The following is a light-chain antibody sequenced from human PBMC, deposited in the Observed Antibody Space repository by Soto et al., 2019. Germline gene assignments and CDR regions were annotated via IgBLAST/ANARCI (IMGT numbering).Light chain of an antibody. V-gene: IGLV2-14*02. CDR3: SSYTSSSTLA. CDR2: EGS. CDR1: SSDVGSYNL. Sequence: QSVLTQPASVSGSPGQSVTISCTGTSSDVGSYNLVSWYQQHPGKAPKLLIYEGSKRPSGVSNRFSGSKSGNTASLTISGLQAEDEADYYCSSYTSSSTLAFGGGTKVTVL. J-gene: IGLJ2*01.